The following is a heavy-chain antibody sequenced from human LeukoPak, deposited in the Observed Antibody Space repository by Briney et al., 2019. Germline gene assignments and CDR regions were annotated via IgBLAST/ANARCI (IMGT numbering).Heavy chain of an antibody. CDR1: GFTFSSYS. Sequence: KPGGSLRLSCAASGFTFSSYSMNWVRQAPGKGLEWVSSISSSSSYIYYADSVKGRFTISRDNAKSSLYLQMNSLRVEDTAVYYCARLVAATLYYFDYWGQGTLVTVSS. CDR3: ARLVAATLYYFDY. CDR2: ISSSSSYI. V-gene: IGHV3-21*01. D-gene: IGHD2-15*01. J-gene: IGHJ4*02.